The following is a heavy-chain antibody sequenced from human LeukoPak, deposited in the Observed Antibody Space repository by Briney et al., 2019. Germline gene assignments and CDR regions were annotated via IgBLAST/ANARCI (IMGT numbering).Heavy chain of an antibody. CDR2: IYHSGST. Sequence: SETLSLTCAVSGGSISSSNWWSWVRQPPGKGLEWIGEIYHSGSTNYNPSLKSRVTISVDKSKNQSSLKLSSVTAADTAVYYCARAHSSSWVRAGFDYWGQGTLVTVSS. CDR1: GGSISSSNW. CDR3: ARAHSSSWVRAGFDY. V-gene: IGHV4-4*02. J-gene: IGHJ4*02. D-gene: IGHD6-13*01.